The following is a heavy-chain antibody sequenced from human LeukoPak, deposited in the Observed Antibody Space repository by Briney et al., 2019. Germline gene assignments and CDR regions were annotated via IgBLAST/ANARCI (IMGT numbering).Heavy chain of an antibody. D-gene: IGHD5-24*01. V-gene: IGHV3-7*01. CDR3: ARYGYNYGLDY. J-gene: IGHJ4*02. CDR2: IKPDGSEE. Sequence: GGSLRLSCAASGFTFSSSWMSWVRQVPGKGLEWVANIKPDGSEEYYVDSLKGRFTISRDNAKNSLYLQTNSLRAEDTAVYYCARYGYNYGLDYWGQGTLVTVSS. CDR1: GFTFSSSW.